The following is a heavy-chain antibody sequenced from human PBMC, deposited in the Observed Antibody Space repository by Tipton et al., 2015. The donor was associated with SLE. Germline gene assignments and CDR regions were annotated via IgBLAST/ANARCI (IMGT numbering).Heavy chain of an antibody. CDR2: IYPGDSDT. CDR1: GYRFTSYW. Sequence: QLAQSGAEVKKSGESLKISCKGSGYRFTSYWIGWVRQKPGKGLEWMGIIYPGDSDTRYSPSFQGQVTISADKSISTAYLQWSSLKASDTAMYYCARPLGGYCSGGNCYWDAFDIWGQGTMVTVSS. V-gene: IGHV5-51*03. CDR3: ARPLGGYCSGGNCYWDAFDI. D-gene: IGHD2-15*01. J-gene: IGHJ3*02.